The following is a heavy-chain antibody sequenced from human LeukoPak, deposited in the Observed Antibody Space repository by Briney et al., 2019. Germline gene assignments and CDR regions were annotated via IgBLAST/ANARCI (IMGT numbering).Heavy chain of an antibody. V-gene: IGHV1-46*01. Sequence: GASVKVSCKASGYSFTSYYIHWVRQAPGQGLEWMGIINPSAGSTSYAQKFQGRVTMTRDTSTSTVYMELSSLRSEDTAVYYCARDLFGYYYGMDVWGQGTTVTASS. CDR3: ARDLFGYYYGMDV. CDR2: INPSAGST. CDR1: GYSFTSYY. J-gene: IGHJ6*02. D-gene: IGHD2-21*01.